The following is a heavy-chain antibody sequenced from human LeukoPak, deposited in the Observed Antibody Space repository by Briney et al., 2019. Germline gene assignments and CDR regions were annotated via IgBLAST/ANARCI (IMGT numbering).Heavy chain of an antibody. CDR2: ISGIGGST. V-gene: IGHV3-23*01. Sequence: GGSLRLSYAASGFTFSIYAMSWARLPPRKGLEWVSAISGIGGSTYYADSVKGRFTISRDNSKNTLYLQMNSLTAEHTSVSYRAKDPYSEIYDSSGYYYEFDYWGQGTLVTVSS. CDR3: AKDPYSEIYDSSGYYYEFDY. J-gene: IGHJ4*02. D-gene: IGHD3-22*01. CDR1: GFTFSIYA.